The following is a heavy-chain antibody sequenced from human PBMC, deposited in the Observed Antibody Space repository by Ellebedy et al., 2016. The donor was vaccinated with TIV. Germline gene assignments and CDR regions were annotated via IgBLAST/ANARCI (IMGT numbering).Heavy chain of an antibody. Sequence: GESLKISXTTSGFTFTTYDMHWVRQATGKGLEWVAHIGTTGDTHYPDSVKGRFTIFRDNSRNTVYLQMNSLRVEDTALYYCAKSFSSGYGRDQFDLWGPGTLVTVSS. CDR2: IGTTGDT. CDR1: GFTFTTYD. V-gene: IGHV3-13*01. D-gene: IGHD3-3*01. J-gene: IGHJ4*02. CDR3: AKSFSSGYGRDQFDL.